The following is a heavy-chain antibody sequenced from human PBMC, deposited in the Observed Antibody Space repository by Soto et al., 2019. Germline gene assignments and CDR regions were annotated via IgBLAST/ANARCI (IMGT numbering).Heavy chain of an antibody. CDR2: IYYSGST. CDR3: ARGSTIDYGDAPDI. CDR1: GGSISSGGYY. J-gene: IGHJ3*02. D-gene: IGHD4-17*01. Sequence: QVQLQESGPGLVKPSQTLSLTCTVSGGSISSGGYYWSWIRQHPGKGLEWIGYIYYSGSTYYNPSLNSRVTISVDTSKNQFSLKLSSVTAADTAVYYCARGSTIDYGDAPDIWGQGTMVTVSS. V-gene: IGHV4-31*03.